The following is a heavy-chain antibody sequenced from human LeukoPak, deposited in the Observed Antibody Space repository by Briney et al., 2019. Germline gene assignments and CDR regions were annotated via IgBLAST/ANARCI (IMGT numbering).Heavy chain of an antibody. Sequence: SETLSLTCTVPGGSISSYYWSWIRQPAGKGLEWIGRIYTSGSTNYNPSLKSRVTMSVDTSKNQFSLKLSSVTAADTAVYYCARDRGSSGYRDFDPWGQGTLVTVSS. D-gene: IGHD3-22*01. CDR3: ARDRGSSGYRDFDP. J-gene: IGHJ5*02. CDR1: GGSISSYY. V-gene: IGHV4-4*07. CDR2: IYTSGST.